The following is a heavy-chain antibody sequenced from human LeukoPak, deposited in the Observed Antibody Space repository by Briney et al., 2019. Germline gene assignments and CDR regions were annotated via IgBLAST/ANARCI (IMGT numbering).Heavy chain of an antibody. J-gene: IGHJ4*02. CDR1: GGSISSGGYY. CDR2: IYYSGST. D-gene: IGHD2-21*02. V-gene: IGHV4-31*03. CDR3: ARDSGGVTAPYYFDY. Sequence: SQTLSLTCTVSGGSISSGGYYWSWIRQHPGKGLEWIGYIYYSGSTYYNPSLKSRVTISVDTSKNKFSLKLSSVTAADTAVYYCARDSGGVTAPYYFDYWGQGTLVTVSS.